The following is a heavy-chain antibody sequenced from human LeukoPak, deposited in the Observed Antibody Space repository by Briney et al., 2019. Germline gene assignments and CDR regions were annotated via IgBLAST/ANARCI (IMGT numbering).Heavy chain of an antibody. Sequence: GRSLRLSCAASGFTFDDYAMHWVRQAPGKGLEWVSGISWNSGSIGYADSVKGRFTISRDNAKNSLYLQMNSLRAEDTALYYCAKGIHAGGGLDAFDIWGQGTMVTVSS. V-gene: IGHV3-9*01. CDR2: ISWNSGSI. J-gene: IGHJ3*02. D-gene: IGHD1-26*01. CDR3: AKGIHAGGGLDAFDI. CDR1: GFTFDDYA.